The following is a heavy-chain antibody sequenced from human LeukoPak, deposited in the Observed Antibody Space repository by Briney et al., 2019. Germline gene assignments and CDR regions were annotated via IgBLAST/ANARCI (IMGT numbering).Heavy chain of an antibody. V-gene: IGHV4-34*01. CDR1: GGSFSGYY. J-gene: IGHJ6*02. D-gene: IGHD6-13*01. Sequence: SETLSLTCAVYGGSFSGYYWSWTRQPPGKGLEWIGEINHSGSTYYNPSLKSRVTISVDTSKNQFSLKLSSVTAADTAVYYCARGIAAAGRKLIYYYYGMDVWGQGTTVTVSS. CDR3: ARGIAAAGRKLIYYYYGMDV. CDR2: INHSGST.